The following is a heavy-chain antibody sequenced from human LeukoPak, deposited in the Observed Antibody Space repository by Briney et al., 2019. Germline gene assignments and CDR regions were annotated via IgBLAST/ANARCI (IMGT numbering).Heavy chain of an antibody. CDR1: GNSFTNNW. CDR3: ARRPAGTRTFDY. J-gene: IGHJ4*02. CDR2: IYGADYTT. V-gene: IGHV5-51*01. Sequence: GESLKISCKGYGNSFTNNWIAWVRQMPGKGLDWMGVIYGADYTTIYSPPFHGQITISADKSISTAYLQWTSLKASDTAMYYCARRPAGTRTFDYWGQGALVTVSS. D-gene: IGHD1-7*01.